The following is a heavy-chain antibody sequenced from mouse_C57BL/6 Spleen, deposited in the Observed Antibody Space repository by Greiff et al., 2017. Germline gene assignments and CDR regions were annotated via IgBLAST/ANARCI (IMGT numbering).Heavy chain of an antibody. CDR3: ARDAGSYYRYFDV. D-gene: IGHD2-12*01. V-gene: IGHV7-1*01. J-gene: IGHJ1*03. CDR2: SRNKANDYTT. Sequence: EVQGVESGGGLVQSGRSLRLSCATSGFTFSDFYMEWVRQAPGKGLEWIAASRNKANDYTTEYSASVKGRFIVSRDTSQSILYLQMNALRAEDTAIYYWARDAGSYYRYFDVWGTGTTVTVSS. CDR1: GFTFSDFY.